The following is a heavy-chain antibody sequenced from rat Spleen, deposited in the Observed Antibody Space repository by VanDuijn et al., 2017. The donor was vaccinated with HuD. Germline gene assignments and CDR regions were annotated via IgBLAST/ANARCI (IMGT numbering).Heavy chain of an antibody. CDR1: GFTFTNYD. CDR2: ISYDGSTP. J-gene: IGHJ2*01. V-gene: IGHV5-7*01. CDR3: TRGYYFDY. Sequence: EVQVVESGGGIVQPGRSMKLSCAASGFTFTNYDMVWVRQAPTKGLKWVASISYDGSTPYYRDSVKGRFTISRDHAKRTLYLQMDSLRSEDTATYYCTRGYYFDYWGQGVMVTVSS. D-gene: IGHD4-4*01.